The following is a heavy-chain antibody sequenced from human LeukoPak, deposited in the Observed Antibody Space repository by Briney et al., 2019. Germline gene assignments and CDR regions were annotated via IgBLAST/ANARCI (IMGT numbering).Heavy chain of an antibody. CDR3: ARRDSRYYYYGMDV. D-gene: IGHD2-21*01. J-gene: IGHJ6*02. CDR2: INPNSGGT. V-gene: IGHV1-2*02. CDR1: GYTFTGYY. Sequence: GASVKVSCKASGYTFTGYYMHWVRQAPGQGLEWMGWINPNSGGTSYAQKFQGRVTMTRDTSISTAYMELSRLRSDDTAVYYCARRDSRYYYYGMDVRGQGTTVTVSS.